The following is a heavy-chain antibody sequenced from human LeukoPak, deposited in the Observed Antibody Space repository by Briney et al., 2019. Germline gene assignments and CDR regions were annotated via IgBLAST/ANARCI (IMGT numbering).Heavy chain of an antibody. J-gene: IGHJ4*02. D-gene: IGHD6-13*01. CDR3: AGERGLAAAGLIIDY. CDR2: INPSGGST. CDR1: GYTFTSYY. Sequence: ASVKVSCKASGYTFTSYYMHWVRQAPGQGLEWMGIINPSGGSTSYAQKFQGRVTMTRDTSTSTVYMELSRLRSDDTAVYYCAGERGLAAAGLIIDYWGQGTLVTVSS. V-gene: IGHV1-46*01.